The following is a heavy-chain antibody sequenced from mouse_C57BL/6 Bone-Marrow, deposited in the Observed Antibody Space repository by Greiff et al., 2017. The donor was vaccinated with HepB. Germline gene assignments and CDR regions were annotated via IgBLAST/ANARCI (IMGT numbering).Heavy chain of an antibody. CDR1: GFNIKDDY. CDR3: TTGGSTMVYYYAMDY. J-gene: IGHJ4*01. D-gene: IGHD2-1*01. Sequence: VQLQQSGAELVRPGASVKLSCTASGFNIKDDYMHWVKQRPEQGLEWIGWIDPENGDTEYASKFQGKATITADTSSNTAYLQLSSLTSEDTAVYYCTTGGSTMVYYYAMDYWGQGTSVTVSS. CDR2: IDPENGDT. V-gene: IGHV14-4*01.